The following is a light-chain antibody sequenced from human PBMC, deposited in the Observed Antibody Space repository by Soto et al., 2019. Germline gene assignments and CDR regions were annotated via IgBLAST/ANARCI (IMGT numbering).Light chain of an antibody. CDR1: QAISNW. CDR3: QQANSFPLT. V-gene: IGKV1D-12*01. Sequence: DIQMTQSPSSVSASVGDRVTITCRASQAISNWLAWFQQKPGKVPKLLIYEASSLQSGVPSRFSGSGSGTDFTLTISSLQPEDFATYYCQQANSFPLTFGGGTRVDIK. CDR2: EAS. J-gene: IGKJ4*01.